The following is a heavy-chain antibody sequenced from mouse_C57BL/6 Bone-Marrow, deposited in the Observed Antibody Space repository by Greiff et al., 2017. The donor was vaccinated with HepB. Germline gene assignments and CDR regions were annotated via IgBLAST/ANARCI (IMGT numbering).Heavy chain of an antibody. CDR3: AIYGSSYYYAMDY. CDR2: INPSNGGT. D-gene: IGHD1-1*01. CDR1: GYTFTSYW. V-gene: IGHV1-53*01. J-gene: IGHJ4*01. Sequence: QVQLQQSGTELVKPGASVKLSCKASGYTFTSYWMHWVKQRPGQGLEWIGNINPSNGGTNYNEKFKSKATLTVDKSSSTAYMQLSSLTSEDSAVYYCAIYGSSYYYAMDYWGQGTSVTVSS.